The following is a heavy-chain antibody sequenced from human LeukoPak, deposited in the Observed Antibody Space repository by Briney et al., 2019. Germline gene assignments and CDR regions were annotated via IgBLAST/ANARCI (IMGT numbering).Heavy chain of an antibody. J-gene: IGHJ1*01. D-gene: IGHD3-22*01. CDR3: ARVRGDYDSSGYYYAEYFQH. CDR1: GGSISSYY. CDR2: IYYSGTT. Sequence: PSETLSLTCTVSGGSISSYYWSWIRQPPGKGLEWIGYIYYSGTTNYNPSLKSRVTISVDTSKNQFSLKLSSVTAADTAVYCARVRGDYDSSGYYYAEYFQHWGQGTLVTVSS. V-gene: IGHV4-59*01.